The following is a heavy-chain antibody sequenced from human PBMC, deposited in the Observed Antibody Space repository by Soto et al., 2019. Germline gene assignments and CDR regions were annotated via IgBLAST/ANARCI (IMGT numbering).Heavy chain of an antibody. CDR2: IYYSGST. CDR3: ARSYSGSSAYDY. D-gene: IGHD1-26*01. CDR1: GASISSGCYY. Sequence: SDTLSLTCTVYGASISSGCYYLSWIRQHPGKGLEWIGYIYYSGSTNYNPSLKSRVTMSVDTSKNQFSLKLSSVTAADTAVYYCARSYSGSSAYDYWGQGTLVTVSS. V-gene: IGHV4-61*01. J-gene: IGHJ4*02.